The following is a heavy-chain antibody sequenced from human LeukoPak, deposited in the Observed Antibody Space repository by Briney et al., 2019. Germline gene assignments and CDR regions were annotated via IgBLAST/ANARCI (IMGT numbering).Heavy chain of an antibody. CDR1: GIYD. J-gene: IGHJ4*02. V-gene: IGHV3-49*04. CDR3: ARDLYDSSGYYFGH. Sequence: GGSLRLSCAASGIYDMSWVRQAPGKGLEWVGFIRSKAFGGTGEYASAVKGRFIISRDDSKNIAYLQMKSLKIEDTAVYYCARDLYDSSGYYFGHWGQGTLVTVSS. D-gene: IGHD3-22*01. CDR2: IRSKAFGGTG.